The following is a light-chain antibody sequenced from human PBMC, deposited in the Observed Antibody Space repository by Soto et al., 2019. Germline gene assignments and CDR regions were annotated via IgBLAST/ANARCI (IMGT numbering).Light chain of an antibody. CDR3: QSYDSSLSGWV. V-gene: IGLV1-40*01. Sequence: QSVLTQPPSVSGAPGQKVTISCTRSSSNIGAAYDVHWYQHLPGTAPKLLIYGNNNWPSGVPDRFSGSKSGTSASLAITGLQAEDEADYYCQSYDSSLSGWVFGAGTKLTVL. CDR1: SSNIGAAYD. J-gene: IGLJ3*02. CDR2: GNN.